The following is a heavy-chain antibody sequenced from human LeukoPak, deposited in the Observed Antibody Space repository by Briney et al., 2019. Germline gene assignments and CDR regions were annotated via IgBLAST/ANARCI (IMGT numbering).Heavy chain of an antibody. V-gene: IGHV4-34*01. CDR2: INHSGST. D-gene: IGHD5-12*01. CDR3: ARCGYSDAFDI. Sequence: SEALSLTCAVYGGSFSGYYWSWIRQPPGKGLEWIGEINHSGSTNYNPSLQSRVTISVDTSKNQFSLKLSSVTAADTAVYYCARCGYSDAFDIWGQGTMVTVSS. J-gene: IGHJ3*02. CDR1: GGSFSGYY.